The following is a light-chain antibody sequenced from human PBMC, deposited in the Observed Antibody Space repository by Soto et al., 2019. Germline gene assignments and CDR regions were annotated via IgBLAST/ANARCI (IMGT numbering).Light chain of an antibody. V-gene: IGKV3-15*01. CDR3: QQYNNWPPYT. CDR2: GAS. J-gene: IGKJ2*01. CDR1: QSVSSK. Sequence: EIVMTQSPATLSVSPGERATLSCRASQSVSSKLAWYQQKPGQAPRLLIYGASTRATGIPARFSGSGSGTEFTLTISSLQSEDVAVYYCQQYNNWPPYTLGQGTKLEIK.